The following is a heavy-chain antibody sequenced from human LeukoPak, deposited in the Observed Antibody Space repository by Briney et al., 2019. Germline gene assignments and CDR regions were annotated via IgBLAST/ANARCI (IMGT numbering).Heavy chain of an antibody. V-gene: IGHV1-24*01. CDR2: FDPEDGET. Sequence: GASVTVSCTVSGYTLTELSMHWVRQAPGKGREWMGGFDPEDGETIYAQKFQGRVTMTEDTSTDTAYMELSSLRSEDTAVYYCATVHFRRGIHFDYWGQGTLVTVSS. CDR1: GYTLTELS. CDR3: ATVHFRRGIHFDY. D-gene: IGHD2/OR15-2a*01. J-gene: IGHJ4*02.